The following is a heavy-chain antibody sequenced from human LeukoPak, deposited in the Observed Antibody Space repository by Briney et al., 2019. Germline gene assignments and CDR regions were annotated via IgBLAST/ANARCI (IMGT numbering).Heavy chain of an antibody. CDR1: GFTFSIYA. D-gene: IGHD2-21*01. CDR3: AKNGGGQCYSHLDS. V-gene: IGHV3-23*01. CDR2: LSGSGGST. J-gene: IGHJ4*02. Sequence: PGGSLRLPCAASGFTFSIYAMTWVRQAPGKGLEWVSGLSGSGGSTYYVDSVKRRFTISRDNSKNTLYLQMNSVREEDTALYFCAKNGGGQCYSHLDSWGQGNLVTVSS.